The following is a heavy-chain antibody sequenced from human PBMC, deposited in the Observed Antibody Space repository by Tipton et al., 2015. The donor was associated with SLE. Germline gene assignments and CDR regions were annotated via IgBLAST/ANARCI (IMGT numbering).Heavy chain of an antibody. CDR3: ARELQQLVAFDI. D-gene: IGHD6-6*01. CDR2: IYYSGST. Sequence: TLSLTCTVSGGSISSSSYYWGWIRQPPGKGLEWIGSIYYSGSTYYNPSLKSPVTISVDTSKNQFSLKLSSVTAADTAVYYCARELQQLVAFDIWGQGTMVTVSS. J-gene: IGHJ3*02. CDR1: GGSISSSSYY. V-gene: IGHV4-39*07.